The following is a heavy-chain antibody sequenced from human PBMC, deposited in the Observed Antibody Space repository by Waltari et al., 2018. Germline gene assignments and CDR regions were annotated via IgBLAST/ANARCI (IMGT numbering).Heavy chain of an antibody. CDR1: GYTFTSYA. Sequence: QVQLVQSGAEVKKPGASVKVSCKASGYTFTSYAMHWVRQAPGQRLEWMGWINAGNGNTKYSQKFQGRVTITRDTSASTAYMELSSLRSEDTAVYYCARDSLHLGELSLGYYTYWGQGTLVTVSS. V-gene: IGHV1-3*01. CDR2: INAGNGNT. D-gene: IGHD3-16*02. J-gene: IGHJ4*02. CDR3: ARDSLHLGELSLGYYTY.